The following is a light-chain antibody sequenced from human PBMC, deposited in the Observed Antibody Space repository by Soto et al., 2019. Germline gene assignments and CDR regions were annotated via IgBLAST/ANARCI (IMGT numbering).Light chain of an antibody. V-gene: IGKV3-15*01. CDR2: GAS. CDR3: QHYFNWPYT. CDR1: QSVTSN. Sequence: EIVMTQSPATLSVSPGERGTLSCRASQSVTSNLAWYQQKPGLAPRLLIYGASTRATGIPARFSGSGSGTEFTLTISNLQSEDFALYYCQHYFNWPYTFGQGTKLEIK. J-gene: IGKJ2*01.